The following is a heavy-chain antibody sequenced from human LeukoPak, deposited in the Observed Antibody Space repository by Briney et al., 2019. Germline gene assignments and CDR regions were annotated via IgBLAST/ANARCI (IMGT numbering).Heavy chain of an antibody. V-gene: IGHV3-53*01. CDR1: GLTFSNNN. J-gene: IGHJ6*02. CDR3: ARSPGYYGMDV. CDR2: IYSGGRT. D-gene: IGHD2-15*01. Sequence: GGSLRLSCAASGLTFSNNNMNWVRQAPGKGLEWVSIIYSGGRTDYADSVKGRFTISRDNSKNTLYLQMNSLRAEDTAVYYCARSPGYYGMDVWGQGTTVTVSS.